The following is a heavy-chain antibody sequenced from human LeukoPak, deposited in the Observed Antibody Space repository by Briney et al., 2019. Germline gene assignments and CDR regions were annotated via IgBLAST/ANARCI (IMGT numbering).Heavy chain of an antibody. J-gene: IGHJ4*02. D-gene: IGHD6-19*01. V-gene: IGHV3-23*01. CDR3: AKGGSQWHVHRYFDY. CDR2: ISASGGAT. CDR1: GFTFSSYA. Sequence: GGSLRLSCAASGFTFSSYAMSWVRQAPGKGLEWVSAISASGGATYYADSVKGRFTISRDNSKNTLYLQMNSLRAEDTAVYYCAKGGSQWHVHRYFDYWGQGTLVTVSS.